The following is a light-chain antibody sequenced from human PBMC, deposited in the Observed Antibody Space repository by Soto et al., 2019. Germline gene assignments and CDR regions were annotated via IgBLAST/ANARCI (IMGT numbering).Light chain of an antibody. CDR1: QDIRYD. Sequence: AIQMTQSPSSLSASVGDRVTITCRASQDIRYDLSWYQQKPGKAPRVLIYATSTLQSGVPSRFSGSGSGTDFALTIGSLQPEDFAPYYCLQDYSYVQTFGQGNKVEIK. CDR3: LQDYSYVQT. J-gene: IGKJ1*01. CDR2: ATS. V-gene: IGKV1-6*01.